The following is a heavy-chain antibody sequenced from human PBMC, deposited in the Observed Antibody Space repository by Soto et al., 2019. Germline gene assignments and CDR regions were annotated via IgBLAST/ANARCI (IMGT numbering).Heavy chain of an antibody. CDR2: IDPSGGST. Sequence: GASVKVSCKASGYTFTSYYMHWVRQAPGQGLEWMGIIDPSGGSTSYAQKFQGRVTITRDTSASTAYMELSSLRSEDTAVYYCARETPQQLVRGWRRLGAFDIWGQGTMVTVSS. D-gene: IGHD6-13*01. CDR1: GYTFTSYY. J-gene: IGHJ3*02. V-gene: IGHV1-46*01. CDR3: ARETPQQLVRGWRRLGAFDI.